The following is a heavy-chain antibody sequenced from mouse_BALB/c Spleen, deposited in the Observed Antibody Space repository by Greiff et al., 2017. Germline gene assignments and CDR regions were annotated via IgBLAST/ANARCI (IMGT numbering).Heavy chain of an antibody. J-gene: IGHJ3*01. D-gene: IGHD1-2*01. Sequence: QVQLKESGPGLVAPSQSLSITCTVSGFSLTSYGVHWVRQPPGKGLEWLGVIWAGGSTNYNSALMSRLSISKDNSKSQVFLKMNSLQTDDTAMYYCARDHTTATGWFAYWGQGTLVTVSA. V-gene: IGHV2-9*02. CDR2: IWAGGST. CDR1: GFSLTSYG. CDR3: ARDHTTATGWFAY.